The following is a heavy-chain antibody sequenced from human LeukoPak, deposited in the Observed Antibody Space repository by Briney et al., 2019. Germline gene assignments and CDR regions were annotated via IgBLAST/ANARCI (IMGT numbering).Heavy chain of an antibody. Sequence: SETLSLTCTVSGGSISSSSYYWGWIRRPPGKGLEWIGSIYYSGSTYYNPSLKSRVTISVDTSKNQFSLKLSSVTAADTAVYYCARTAIYYYDSSGYYHNWFDPWGQGTLVTVSS. D-gene: IGHD3-22*01. CDR1: GGSISSSSYY. CDR2: IYYSGST. CDR3: ARTAIYYYDSSGYYHNWFDP. V-gene: IGHV4-39*01. J-gene: IGHJ5*02.